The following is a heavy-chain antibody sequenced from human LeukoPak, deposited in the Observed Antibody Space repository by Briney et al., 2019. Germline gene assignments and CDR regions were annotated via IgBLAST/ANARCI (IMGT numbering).Heavy chain of an antibody. D-gene: IGHD3-3*01. CDR3: AKPTNSDFWSGYADAFDI. V-gene: IGHV1-69*05. J-gene: IGHJ3*02. CDR2: IIPIFGTA. Sequence: SVKVSCKASGGTFSSYAISWVRQAPGQGLEWMGRIIPIFGTANYAQKFQGRVAITTDESTSTAYMELSSLRSEDTAVYYCAKPTNSDFWSGYADAFDIWGQGTMVTVSS. CDR1: GGTFSSYA.